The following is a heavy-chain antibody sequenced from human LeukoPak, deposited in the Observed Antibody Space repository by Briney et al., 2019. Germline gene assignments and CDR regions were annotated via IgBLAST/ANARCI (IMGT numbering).Heavy chain of an antibody. CDR2: IKKDGSEK. Sequence: GGSLRLSCAASGFNFNTYWMNWVRQVPGKGLEWVADIKKDGSEKDYVDSVKGRFTISRDSAKNSLYLQTNRLRAEDTAVYYCTTDTRLREVEPDARANYYYYYGMDIWGQGTTVTVSS. J-gene: IGHJ6*02. D-gene: IGHD1-14*01. V-gene: IGHV3-7*01. CDR3: TTDTRLREVEPDARANYYYYYGMDI. CDR1: GFNFNTYW.